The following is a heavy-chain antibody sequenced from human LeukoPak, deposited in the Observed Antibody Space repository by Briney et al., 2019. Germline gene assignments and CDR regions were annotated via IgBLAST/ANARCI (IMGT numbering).Heavy chain of an antibody. Sequence: GGSLRLSCAASGFTVSSNYTSWVRQAPGKGLEWVSVIYSGGSTYYPDSVKGRFTISRDNSKNTLYLQMNSLRAEDTAVYYCARDGRGYSFDYYYYGMDVWGQGTTVTVSS. CDR1: GFTVSSNY. D-gene: IGHD5-18*01. V-gene: IGHV3-66*01. CDR2: IYSGGST. J-gene: IGHJ6*02. CDR3: ARDGRGYSFDYYYYGMDV.